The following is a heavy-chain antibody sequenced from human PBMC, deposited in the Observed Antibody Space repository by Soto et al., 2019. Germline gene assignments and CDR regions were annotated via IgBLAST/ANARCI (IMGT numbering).Heavy chain of an antibody. Sequence: QLQLQESGPGLVKPSETLSLTCTVSGGSISEKYWNWVRQPPGEGLEWIGLIFANGNTDYNPSLKSRVTMSVDASKNQFSLRLTSMTAADTAVYYCVASLAASGLNWLDPWGRGTLVTVSS. J-gene: IGHJ5*02. D-gene: IGHD6-13*01. CDR3: VASLAASGLNWLDP. CDR2: IFANGNT. V-gene: IGHV4-4*07. CDR1: GGSISEKY.